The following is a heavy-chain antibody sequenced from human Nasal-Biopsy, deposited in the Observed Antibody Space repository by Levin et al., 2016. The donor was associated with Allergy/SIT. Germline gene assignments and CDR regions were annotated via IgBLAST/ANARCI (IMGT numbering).Heavy chain of an antibody. V-gene: IGHV3-11*01. D-gene: IGHD3-3*01. CDR2: ITTGGSTT. J-gene: IGHJ4*02. CDR1: GFTFSDYY. Sequence: GGSLRLSCAASGFTFSDYYMSWVRQAPGQGLDWVSYITTGGSTTYYADSVKGRFTISRDDTEKSVYLQMNSLRAEDTAVYYCARFSPNAKRFDWGQGTLVTVSS. CDR3: ARFSPNAKRFD.